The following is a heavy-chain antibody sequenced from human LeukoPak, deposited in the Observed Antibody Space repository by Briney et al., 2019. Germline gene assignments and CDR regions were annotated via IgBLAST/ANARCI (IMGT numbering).Heavy chain of an antibody. CDR2: ISSSSSYI. Sequence: GGSLRLSCAASGFTFSSHSMNWVRQAPGKGLEWVSSISSSSSYIYYADSVKGRFTISRDNAKNSLYLQLTSLRAEDTAVYYCASAVYYGSGSRDYWGQGTLVTVSS. D-gene: IGHD3-10*01. CDR1: GFTFSSHS. V-gene: IGHV3-21*01. CDR3: ASAVYYGSGSRDY. J-gene: IGHJ4*02.